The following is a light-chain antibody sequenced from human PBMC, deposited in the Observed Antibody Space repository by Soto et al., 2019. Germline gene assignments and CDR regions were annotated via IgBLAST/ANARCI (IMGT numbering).Light chain of an antibody. CDR1: SSYVGGYNY. Sequence: LTQPRSVSGSPGQSVTISCTGTSSYVGGYNYVSWYQQHPGKAPKLMIYDVSKRPSGVPDRFSGPKSGNTASLTISGLQAEDEADYYCCSYAGSYTYVFGTGTKVTVL. CDR3: CSYAGSYTYV. CDR2: DVS. J-gene: IGLJ1*01. V-gene: IGLV2-11*01.